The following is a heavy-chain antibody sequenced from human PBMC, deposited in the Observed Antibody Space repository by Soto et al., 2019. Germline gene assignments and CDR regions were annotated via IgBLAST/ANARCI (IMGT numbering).Heavy chain of an antibody. D-gene: IGHD3-16*01. J-gene: IGHJ5*02. CDR1: GGTFSRHA. CDR3: ARDWGTTMWFDP. V-gene: IGHV1-69*01. CDR2: IIPIFGTA. Sequence: QVQLVQSGAEVRKPGSSVKVSCKASGGTFSRHAISWVRQAPGQGLEWMGGIIPIFGTANHAQKFQGRVTIIADESTSTVYMELSSLRSEDTAVYYCARDWGTTMWFDPWGQGTLVTVSS.